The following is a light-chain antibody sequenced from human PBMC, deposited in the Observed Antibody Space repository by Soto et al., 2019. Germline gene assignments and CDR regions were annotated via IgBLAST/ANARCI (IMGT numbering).Light chain of an antibody. J-gene: IGLJ3*02. CDR2: GNN. Sequence: QTVVTQPPSASGTPGQRVTISCSGSGPNIGINTVNWYQQLPRTAPKLLIYGNNERPSGVPDRFSGSKSGTSASLAISGLQSDDEAHYYCAAWDDGLNGWVFGGGTKLTVL. V-gene: IGLV1-44*01. CDR1: GPNIGINT. CDR3: AAWDDGLNGWV.